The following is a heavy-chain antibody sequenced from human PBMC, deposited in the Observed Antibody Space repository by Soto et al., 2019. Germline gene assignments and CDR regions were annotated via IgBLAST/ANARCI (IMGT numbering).Heavy chain of an antibody. CDR1: GYTFTSYG. CDR3: ARATTVTTPGGMDV. J-gene: IGHJ6*02. Sequence: QVQLVQSGAEVKKPGASVKVSCKASGYTFTSYGISWVRQAPGQGLEWMGWISAYNGNTNYAQKLQGRVTMTTDTPTSTANMGRRSLRSDDTAVYYCARATTVTTPGGMDVWGQGTTVTVSS. CDR2: ISAYNGNT. V-gene: IGHV1-18*01. D-gene: IGHD4-17*01.